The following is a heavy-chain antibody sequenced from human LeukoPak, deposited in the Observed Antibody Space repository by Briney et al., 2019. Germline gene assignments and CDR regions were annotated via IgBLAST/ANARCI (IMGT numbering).Heavy chain of an antibody. V-gene: IGHV4-34*01. D-gene: IGHD3-22*01. CDR1: GGSFSGYY. CDR3: ARGPDYYDSSGSFDY. Sequence: SETLSLTCAVYGGSFSGYYWSWIRQPPGKGLEWIGEINHSGSTNYNPSLKSRVTISVDTSKNQFSLKLSSVTAADTAVYYCARGPDYYDSSGSFDYWGQGTLVTASS. CDR2: INHSGST. J-gene: IGHJ4*02.